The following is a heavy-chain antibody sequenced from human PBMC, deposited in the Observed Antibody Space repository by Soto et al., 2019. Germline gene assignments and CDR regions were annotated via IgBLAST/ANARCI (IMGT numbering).Heavy chain of an antibody. Sequence: QVQLVQSGAEVKEPGASVKVSCKASGYTFTSYDINWVRQVTGQGLEWMGWMNGNGGNTGYAQKFQGRLTLTRDTSMSTAYMELISLTSEDTAVYYCARRSIGPWYFDLWGRGTLVSVSS. J-gene: IGHJ2*01. CDR1: GYTFTSYD. CDR3: ARRSIGPWYFDL. V-gene: IGHV1-8*02. CDR2: MNGNGGNT.